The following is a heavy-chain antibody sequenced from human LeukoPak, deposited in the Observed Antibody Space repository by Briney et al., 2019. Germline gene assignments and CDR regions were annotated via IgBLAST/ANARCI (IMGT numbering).Heavy chain of an antibody. V-gene: IGHV4-61*02. J-gene: IGHJ4*02. CDR2: ISPSGST. CDR1: VGSSSSSFYN. Sequence: SETLPFPCTVAVGSSSSSFYNWGWSRQPAGKGLEWIGRISPSGSTNHNPSLTSRVTISVDTSKNQFSLKLNFVTAADTAVYYCARVSYQEGVDYWGQGTLVTVSS. D-gene: IGHD2-2*01. CDR3: ARVSYQEGVDY.